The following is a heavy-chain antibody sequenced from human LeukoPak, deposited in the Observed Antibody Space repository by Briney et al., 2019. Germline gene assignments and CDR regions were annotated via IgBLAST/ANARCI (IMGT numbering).Heavy chain of an antibody. V-gene: IGHV3-23*01. J-gene: IGHJ4*02. CDR3: AKDWEAVSGTPTAIDY. D-gene: IGHD6-19*01. CDR2: ISGTNGNT. Sequence: GGSLRLSCGASGFTFSRYAMSWVRQAPGKGLEWVSGISGTNGNTYYADSVKGRFIISRDNSKNTVYLQMNSLRAEDTALYYCAKDWEAVSGTPTAIDYWGRGTLVTVSS. CDR1: GFTFSRYA.